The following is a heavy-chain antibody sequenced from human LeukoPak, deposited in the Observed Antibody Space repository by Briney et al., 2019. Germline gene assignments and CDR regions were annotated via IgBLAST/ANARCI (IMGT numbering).Heavy chain of an antibody. J-gene: IGHJ4*02. V-gene: IGHV4-39*01. CDR1: GGSISSSTYY. CDR2: INYSGST. D-gene: IGHD7-27*01. Sequence: SETLSLTCTVSGGSISSSTYYWGWIRQPPGKGLEWIGSINYSGSTYYNPSLKSRVTISVDTSKNQFSLKLSSVTAADTAVYYCANWGQTNSSIDYWGQGNLVTVSS. CDR3: ANWGQTNSSIDY.